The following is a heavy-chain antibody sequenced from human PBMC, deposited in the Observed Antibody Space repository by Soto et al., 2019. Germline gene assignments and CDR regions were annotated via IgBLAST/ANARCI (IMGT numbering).Heavy chain of an antibody. J-gene: IGHJ4*02. CDR1: GFTFSTSA. CDR2: ISYHGSNK. Sequence: QVQLVESGGGVVQPGGSLRLSCAASGFTFSTSAMHWVRQAPGKGLEWVALISYHGSNKYYADSVEGRFTISRDNSKNTLYLQMNSLRAEDTAAYYCARALTKYADYWGQGTLVTVSS. CDR3: ARALTKYADY. D-gene: IGHD2-8*01. V-gene: IGHV3-30-3*01.